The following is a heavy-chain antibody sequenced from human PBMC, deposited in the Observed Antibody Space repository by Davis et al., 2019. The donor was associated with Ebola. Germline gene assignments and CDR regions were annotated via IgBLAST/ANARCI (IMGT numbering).Heavy chain of an antibody. V-gene: IGHV4-59*02. CDR2: IDYSGST. Sequence: PSETLSLTCTVSGGSVSNSYWSWIRQPPGKGLEWIGYIDYSGSTNYNPSLKSRVTISVDTSKNQFSLKLSSVTAADTAVYYCARVSFRGYSGYDWSPPNYYFDYWGQGTLVTVSS. J-gene: IGHJ4*02. D-gene: IGHD5-12*01. CDR1: GGSVSNSY. CDR3: ARVSFRGYSGYDWSPPNYYFDY.